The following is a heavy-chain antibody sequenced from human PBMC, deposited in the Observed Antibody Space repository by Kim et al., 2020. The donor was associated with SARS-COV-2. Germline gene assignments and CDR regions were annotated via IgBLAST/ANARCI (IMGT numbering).Heavy chain of an antibody. J-gene: IGHJ4*02. CDR2: IRSKAYGGTT. CDR3: TRMGTYYYDSSGYYHTSTHDY. Sequence: GGSLRLSCTASGFTFGDYAMSWVRQAPGKGLEWVGFIRSKAYGGTTEYAASVKGRFTISRDDSKSIAYLQMNSLKTEDTAVYYCTRMGTYYYDSSGYYHTSTHDYWGQGTLVTVSS. D-gene: IGHD3-22*01. CDR1: GFTFGDYA. V-gene: IGHV3-49*04.